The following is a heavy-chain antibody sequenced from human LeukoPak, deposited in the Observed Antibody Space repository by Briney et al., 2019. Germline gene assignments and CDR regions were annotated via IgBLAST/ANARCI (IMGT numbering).Heavy chain of an antibody. J-gene: IGHJ4*02. V-gene: IGHV1-2*02. CDR2: INPNNDYT. Sequence: ASVKVSCRAAGYTFTGYYIHWVRQAPGQGLEWMGWINPNNDYTYYAQKFQGRVTLTRDTSISTVYMELSGLTSDYTALYYCAVAPGDYWGQGTLVIVSA. D-gene: IGHD2-21*01. CDR3: AVAPGDY. CDR1: GYTFTGYY.